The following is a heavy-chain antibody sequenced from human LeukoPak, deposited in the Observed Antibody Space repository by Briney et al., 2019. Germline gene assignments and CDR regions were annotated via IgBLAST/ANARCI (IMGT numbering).Heavy chain of an antibody. J-gene: IGHJ4*02. D-gene: IGHD3-22*01. V-gene: IGHV4-30-4*01. Sequence: SETLSLTCSVSGGSINSGDFHWRWVRQSRGKGLEWIGYINYRGSTYYNSSLKSRLIISVDTSKNHFSLKLNSVTAADTAVYYCASLGGYYNYWGQGRLVIVSS. CDR1: GGSINSGDFH. CDR3: ASLGGYYNY. CDR2: INYRGST.